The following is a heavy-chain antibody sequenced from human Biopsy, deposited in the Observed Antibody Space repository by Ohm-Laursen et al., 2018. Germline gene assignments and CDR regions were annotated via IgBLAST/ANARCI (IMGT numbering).Heavy chain of an antibody. D-gene: IGHD5-24*01. CDR1: GGSITSRTHY. V-gene: IGHV4-61*05. CDR3: ARGGFGLDGYNSP. J-gene: IGHJ5*02. CDR2: IYYSGIA. Sequence: TLSLTCPLSGGSITSRTHYWGWIRQPPGKGLEWIGYIYYSGIAANYNPSLKGRVTISVDTSKHQFSLRLTSATAADTAVYYCARGGFGLDGYNSPWGRGTLVIVSS.